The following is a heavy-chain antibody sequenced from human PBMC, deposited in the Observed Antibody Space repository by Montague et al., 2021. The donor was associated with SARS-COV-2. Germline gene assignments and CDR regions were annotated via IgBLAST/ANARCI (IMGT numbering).Heavy chain of an antibody. CDR2: VYYSGNT. CDR1: GGSLSHSNYY. Sequence: SETRSLTCTVSGGSLSHSNYYWGWIRQPPGTFLEWIGSVYYSGNTYHTHALKSRVSISVDTSKSQLSLKVMSVTAADTAVYYCARRCKGGGYCHASHWGQGTLVTVSS. V-gene: IGHV4-39*01. D-gene: IGHD2-21*02. J-gene: IGHJ4*02. CDR3: ARRCKGGGYCHASH.